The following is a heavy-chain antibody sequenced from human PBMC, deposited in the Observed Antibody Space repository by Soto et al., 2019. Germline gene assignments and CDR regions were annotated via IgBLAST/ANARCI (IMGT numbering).Heavy chain of an antibody. Sequence: EVQLLESGGGLLQPGGSLRLSCAASGFTFSTYAMSWVRQAPGKGLEWVSVISAGGSNTYYADSVKVRVTISRDNSKNTLYLQMNSLRAEDTAVYYCATTNRWTIVRGDPFDYWGQGTLVTVSS. V-gene: IGHV3-23*01. CDR2: ISAGGSNT. CDR1: GFTFSTYA. J-gene: IGHJ4*02. D-gene: IGHD3-10*01. CDR3: ATTNRWTIVRGDPFDY.